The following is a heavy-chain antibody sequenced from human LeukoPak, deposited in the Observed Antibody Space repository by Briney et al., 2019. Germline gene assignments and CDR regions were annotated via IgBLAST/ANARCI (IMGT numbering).Heavy chain of an antibody. D-gene: IGHD2/OR15-2a*01. J-gene: IGHJ4*02. CDR1: GGSISFSSDY. Sequence: PSETLSLTCTVSGGSISFSSDYWGWIRQPPGKGLEWIGDIYYSGTTNYNPSLKSRVTMSVDTSKNQFSLKLNPATAADTAVYYCARRLSTRSYYLDDWGQGTLVTVSS. CDR2: IYYSGTT. V-gene: IGHV4-39*01. CDR3: ARRLSTRSYYLDD.